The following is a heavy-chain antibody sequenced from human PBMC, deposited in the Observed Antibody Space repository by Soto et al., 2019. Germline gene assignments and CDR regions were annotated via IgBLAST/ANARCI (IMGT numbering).Heavy chain of an antibody. J-gene: IGHJ4*02. Sequence: QVQLVQSGAEVKKPGASVKVSCKAAGYTFTSSVISWVRQAPGQGLEWMGWISGYNGNTNYAQKFQGRVTMTTDTSTTTAYMELRSLTSDDTAVYYCARDIEAAGAYWGQGTLVTVSS. V-gene: IGHV1-18*01. CDR1: GYTFTSSV. CDR2: ISGYNGNT. D-gene: IGHD6-13*01. CDR3: ARDIEAAGAY.